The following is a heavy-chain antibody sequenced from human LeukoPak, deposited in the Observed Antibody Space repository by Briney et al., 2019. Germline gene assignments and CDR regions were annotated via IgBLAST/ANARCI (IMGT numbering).Heavy chain of an antibody. J-gene: IGHJ5*02. V-gene: IGHV3-23*01. D-gene: IGHD3-9*01. CDR3: AKRGFLYDILTGYYNWCDP. Sequence: GGSLRLSCAASGFTFSSYAMSWVRQAPGKGLEWVSAISGSGGSTYYADSVKGRFTISRDNSKNTLYLQMNSLRAEDTAVYYCAKRGFLYDILTGYYNWCDPWGQGTLVTVSS. CDR1: GFTFSSYA. CDR2: ISGSGGST.